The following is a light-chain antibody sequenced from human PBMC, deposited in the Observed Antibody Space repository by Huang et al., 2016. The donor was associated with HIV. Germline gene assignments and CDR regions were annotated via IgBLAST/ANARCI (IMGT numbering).Light chain of an antibody. CDR2: WAS. V-gene: IGKV4-1*01. Sequence: DIVVTQSPGSLALSLGERAAINCTSSQSVFHSSNKKNYLSWYQLTPGQSPQLLIYWASTREFGVPDRFRGTGSGTDFTLTITSLQAEDGAVYYCHQYYSSPQTFGQGTKVEV. CDR3: HQYYSSPQT. CDR1: QSVFHSSNKKNY. J-gene: IGKJ1*01.